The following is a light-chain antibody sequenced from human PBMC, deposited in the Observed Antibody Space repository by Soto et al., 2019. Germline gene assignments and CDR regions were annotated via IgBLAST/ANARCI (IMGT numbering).Light chain of an antibody. CDR2: RAS. Sequence: EIAMTQSSSTLSGSAGERATLSWGASQSLNDNLAWYQQKHGQAPRLLIYRASTRATGVPARFSASGYGTEFNLTISSLQSEDSAVYYCQQYNNWLWTFGQGTKVDIK. CDR1: QSLNDN. J-gene: IGKJ1*01. V-gene: IGKV3-15*01. CDR3: QQYNNWLWT.